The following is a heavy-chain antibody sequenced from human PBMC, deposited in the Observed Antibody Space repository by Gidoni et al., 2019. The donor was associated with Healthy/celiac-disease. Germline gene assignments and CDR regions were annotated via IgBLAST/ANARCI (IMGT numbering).Heavy chain of an antibody. CDR2: ISSSSSTI. Sequence: EVQLVESGGGLVQPGGSLRLSCADSGCTFSSYSMNWVRQAPGKGLEWVSYISSSSSTIYYADSVKGRFTISRDNAKNSLYLQMNSLRDEDTAVYYCARGVATIVGDPDAFDIWGQGTMVTVSS. CDR1: GCTFSSYS. D-gene: IGHD5-12*01. V-gene: IGHV3-48*02. J-gene: IGHJ3*02. CDR3: ARGVATIVGDPDAFDI.